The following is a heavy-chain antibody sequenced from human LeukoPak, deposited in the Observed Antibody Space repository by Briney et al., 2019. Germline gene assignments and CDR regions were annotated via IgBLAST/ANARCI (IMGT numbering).Heavy chain of an antibody. D-gene: IGHD3-22*01. V-gene: IGHV4-30-4*08. CDR3: AREYYYDSSGPTTDY. CDR1: GGSLSSGDYY. J-gene: IGHJ4*02. Sequence: SETLSLTCTVSGGSLSSGDYYWSWIRQPPGKGLEWIGYIYYSGSTYYNPSLKSRVTISVDTSKNQFSLKLSSVTAADTAVYYCAREYYYDSSGPTTDYWGQGTLVTVSS. CDR2: IYYSGST.